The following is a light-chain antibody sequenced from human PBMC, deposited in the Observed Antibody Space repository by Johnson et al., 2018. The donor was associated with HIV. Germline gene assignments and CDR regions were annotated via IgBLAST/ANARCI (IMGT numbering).Light chain of an antibody. V-gene: IGLV1-51*02. Sequence: QLVLTQPPSVSAAPGQKVTISCSGSSSNIGNNYVSWYQQLPGTSPKLLIYEKNKRPSGIPDRFSASKSGTSAILDITGLQTGDEADYYCGTWDNSLGAHYVFG. CDR3: GTWDNSLGAHYV. CDR2: EKN. J-gene: IGLJ1*01. CDR1: SSNIGNNY.